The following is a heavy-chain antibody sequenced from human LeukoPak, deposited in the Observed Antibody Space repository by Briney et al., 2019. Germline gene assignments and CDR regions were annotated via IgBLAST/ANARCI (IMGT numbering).Heavy chain of an antibody. J-gene: IGHJ6*03. Sequence: WXXRIYTSGSTNYNPSLKSRVTISVDTSKNQFSLKLSSVTAADTAVYYCASSHADRYYYYYMDVWGKGTTVTVSS. CDR2: IYTSGST. V-gene: IGHV4-61*02. D-gene: IGHD2-2*01. CDR3: ASSHADRYYYYYMDV.